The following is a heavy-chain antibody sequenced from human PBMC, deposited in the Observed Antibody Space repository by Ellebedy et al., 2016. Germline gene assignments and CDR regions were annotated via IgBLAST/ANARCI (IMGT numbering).Heavy chain of an antibody. Sequence: GESLKISXAASGFTFSSYAMSWVRQAPGKGLEWVSAISGSGGSTYYADSVKGRFTISRDNSKNTLYLQMNSLRAEDTAVYYCARDLYYSSSWYGVGYWGQGTLVTVSS. V-gene: IGHV3-23*01. CDR2: ISGSGGST. CDR3: ARDLYYSSSWYGVGY. D-gene: IGHD6-13*01. CDR1: GFTFSSYA. J-gene: IGHJ4*02.